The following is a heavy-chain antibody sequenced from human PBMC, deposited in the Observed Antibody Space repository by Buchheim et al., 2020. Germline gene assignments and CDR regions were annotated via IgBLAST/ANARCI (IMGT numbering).Heavy chain of an antibody. Sequence: QVQLVESGGGVVQPGRSLRLSCAASGFTFSSYGMHWVRQAPGKGLEWVAVIWYDGSNKYYADSVKGRFTISRDNSKNTLYLQMNSLRAEDTAVYYCAKDQAPWFGESPFDYWGQGTL. CDR3: AKDQAPWFGESPFDY. CDR1: GFTFSSYG. V-gene: IGHV3-33*06. CDR2: IWYDGSNK. D-gene: IGHD3-10*01. J-gene: IGHJ4*02.